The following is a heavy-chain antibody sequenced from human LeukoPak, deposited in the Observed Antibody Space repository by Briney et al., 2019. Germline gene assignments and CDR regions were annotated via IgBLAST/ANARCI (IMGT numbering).Heavy chain of an antibody. V-gene: IGHV4-30-2*01. CDR2: IYHSGST. D-gene: IGHD6-13*01. J-gene: IGHJ4*02. Sequence: PSETLSLTCTVSGGSISSGGYYWSWIRQPPGKGLEWIGYIYHSGSTYYNPSLKSRVTISVDTSKNQFSLKLSSVTAADTAVYYCARSPGYSNSWYNYWGQGTLVTVSS. CDR3: ARSPGYSNSWYNY. CDR1: GGSISSGGYY.